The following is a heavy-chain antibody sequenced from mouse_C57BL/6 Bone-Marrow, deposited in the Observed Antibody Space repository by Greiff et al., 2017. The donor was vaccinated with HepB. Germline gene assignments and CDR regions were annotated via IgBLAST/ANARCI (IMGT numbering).Heavy chain of an antibody. CDR3: TITTVVATGDY. V-gene: IGHV1-15*01. CDR2: IDPETGGT. D-gene: IGHD1-1*01. J-gene: IGHJ2*01. Sequence: QVQLQQSGAELVRPGASVTLSCKASGYTFADYEMHWVKQTPVHGLEWIGAIDPETGGTAYNQKFKGKAILTADKSSSTAYMELRSLTSEDSAVYYCTITTVVATGDYWGQGTTLTVSS. CDR1: GYTFADYE.